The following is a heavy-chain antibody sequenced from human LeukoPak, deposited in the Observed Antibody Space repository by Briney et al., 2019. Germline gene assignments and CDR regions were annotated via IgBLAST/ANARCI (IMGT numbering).Heavy chain of an antibody. Sequence: GGSLRLSCAASGFTVSSNYMSWVRQAPGKGLEWVSVIYSGGSTYYADSVKGRFTISRDNSKNTLYLQMNSLRAEDTAVYYCAQNYDSSGYYSNWGQGTLVIVSS. CDR2: IYSGGST. J-gene: IGHJ4*02. CDR3: AQNYDSSGYYSN. CDR1: GFTVSSNY. V-gene: IGHV3-66*01. D-gene: IGHD3-22*01.